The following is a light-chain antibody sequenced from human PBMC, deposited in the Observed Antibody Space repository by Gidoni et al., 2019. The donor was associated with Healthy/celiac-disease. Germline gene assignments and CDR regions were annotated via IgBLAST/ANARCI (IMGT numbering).Light chain of an antibody. CDR3: QQYGSSPT. CDR2: GAS. V-gene: IGKV3-20*01. CDR1: QSVSSSY. Sequence: EIVLTQSPGTLSLSPGERATLSGRASQSVSSSYLAWYQQKPGQAPRLLIYGASSRATGIPDRFSGSGSGTDFTLTISRLEPEDFAVYYCQQYGSSPTCGGGTKVEIK. J-gene: IGKJ4*01.